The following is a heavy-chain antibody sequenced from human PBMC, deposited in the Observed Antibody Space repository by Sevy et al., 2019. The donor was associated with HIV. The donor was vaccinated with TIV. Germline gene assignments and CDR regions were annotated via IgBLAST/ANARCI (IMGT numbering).Heavy chain of an antibody. D-gene: IGHD6-19*01. CDR3: ARDPIAVAPYFDN. J-gene: IGHJ4*02. Sequence: SETLSLTCSVSGGSISSCYCSWIRQSPGKGLEWIGYVYYSGNTNYNPSLKSRVTISIDTSKNQFSLKLRSVTAADTAVYYCARDPIAVAPYFDNWGQGTLVTVSS. CDR2: VYYSGNT. CDR1: GGSISSCY. V-gene: IGHV4-59*01.